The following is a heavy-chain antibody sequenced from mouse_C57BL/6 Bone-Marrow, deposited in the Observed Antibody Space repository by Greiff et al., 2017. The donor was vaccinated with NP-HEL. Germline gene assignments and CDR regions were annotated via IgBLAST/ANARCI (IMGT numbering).Heavy chain of an antibody. CDR3: ARSPPAWFAY. V-gene: IGHV1-50*01. J-gene: IGHJ3*01. CDR1: GYTFTSYW. Sequence: QVQLQQPGAELVKPGASVKLSCKASGYTFTSYWMQWVKQRPGQGLEWIGEIDPSASYTNYNQKFKGKATLTVDTSSSTAYMQLSSRTSDDSAVYYCARSPPAWFAYWGQGTLVTVSA. CDR2: IDPSASYT.